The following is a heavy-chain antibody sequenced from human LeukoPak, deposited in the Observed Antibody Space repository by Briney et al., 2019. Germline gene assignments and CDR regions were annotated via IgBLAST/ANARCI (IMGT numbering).Heavy chain of an antibody. CDR1: GYTFPSYD. J-gene: IGHJ6*02. CDR3: ARALGGSSGGYYGMDV. D-gene: IGHD3-16*01. CDR2: MNPNSGNT. Sequence: GASVKVSCKASGYTFPSYDINWVRQATGQGLEWMGWMNPNSGNTGYAQQFQGRVTMTRNTSINTAYMELSSLRSEDMAVYYCARALGGSSGGYYGMDVWGQGTTVTASS. V-gene: IGHV1-8*01.